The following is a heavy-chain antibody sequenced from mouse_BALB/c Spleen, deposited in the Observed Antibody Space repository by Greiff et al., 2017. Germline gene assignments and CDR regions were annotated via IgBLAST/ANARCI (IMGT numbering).Heavy chain of an antibody. D-gene: IGHD1-2*01. V-gene: IGHV10-1*02. CDR2: IRSKSNNYAT. J-gene: IGHJ4*01. CDR1: GFTFNTYA. CDR3: VRYYGYDAMDY. Sequence: DVHLVESGGGLVQPKGSLKLSCAASGFTFNTYAMNWVRQAPGKGLEWVARIRSKSNNYATYYADSVKDRFTISRDDSQSMLYLQMNNLKTEDTAMYYCVRYYGYDAMDYWGQGTSVTVSS.